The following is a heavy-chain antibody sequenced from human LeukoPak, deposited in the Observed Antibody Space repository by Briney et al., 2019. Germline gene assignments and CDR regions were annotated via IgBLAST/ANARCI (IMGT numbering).Heavy chain of an antibody. V-gene: IGHV4-59*01. Sequence: SETLSLTCTVSGGSISSYYWSWIRQPPGKALEWIGYIYYSGSTNYNPSLKSRVTISVDTSKNQFSLKLSSVTAADTAVYYCARVDDSSGYYGGFDYWGQGTLVTVSS. D-gene: IGHD3-22*01. CDR3: ARVDDSSGYYGGFDY. CDR1: GGSISSYY. CDR2: IYYSGST. J-gene: IGHJ4*02.